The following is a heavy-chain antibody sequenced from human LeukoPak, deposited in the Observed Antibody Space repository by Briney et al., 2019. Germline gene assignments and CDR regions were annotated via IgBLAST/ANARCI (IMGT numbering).Heavy chain of an antibody. CDR2: IIPILGIA. CDR3: ARGTGVAAADY. D-gene: IGHD6-13*01. Sequence: SVKVSCKASGGTFSSYAISWVRQAPGQGLEWMGRIIPILGIANYAQKFQGRVTITADKSTSTAYMELSSLRPEDTAVYYCARGTGVAAADYWGQGTLVTVSS. J-gene: IGHJ4*02. V-gene: IGHV1-69*04. CDR1: GGTFSSYA.